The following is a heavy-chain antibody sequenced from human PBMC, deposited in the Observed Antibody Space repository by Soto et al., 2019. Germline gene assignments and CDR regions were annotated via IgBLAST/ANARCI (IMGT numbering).Heavy chain of an antibody. V-gene: IGHV1-69*04. CDR3: AREVAADGTFREDVFDI. CDR1: GGTFSSYT. CDR2: IMPIISIA. Sequence: SVKVSCKASGGTFSSYTISWVRQAPGQGLEWMGTIMPIISIANYAQNFQGRVTMTADESTITAYLELSSLKQDDTAVYYCAREVAADGTFREDVFDIWGQGTLVTVSS. J-gene: IGHJ3*02. D-gene: IGHD6-13*01.